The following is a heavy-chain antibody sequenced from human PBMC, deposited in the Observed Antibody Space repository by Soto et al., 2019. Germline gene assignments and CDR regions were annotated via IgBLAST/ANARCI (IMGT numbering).Heavy chain of an antibody. Sequence: QITLKESGPTLVKPTQTLTLTCTFSGFSLTRGVAVGWIRQPPGKALEWLALIYWDDDKRYSPSLKSRPTIIKDTSKNQVVLTMTNLGPVDTATYYCARDSYCSGYGMDVWGQGTTVTVSS. J-gene: IGHJ6*02. CDR2: IYWDDDK. CDR3: ARDSYCSGYGMDV. D-gene: IGHD3-10*01. V-gene: IGHV2-5*02. CDR1: GFSLTRGVA.